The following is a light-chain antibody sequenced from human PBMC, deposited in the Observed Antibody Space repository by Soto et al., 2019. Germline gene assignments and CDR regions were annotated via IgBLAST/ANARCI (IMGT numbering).Light chain of an antibody. Sequence: QSVLTQPPSASGTPGQRVTISCSGSSSNLGSNSVNWYQQVPGTAPKLLISSDNQRPSGVPDRFSGSQSGTSASLAISGLQSEDEADYFCAAWDSSLSGWVFGGGTKLTVL. CDR3: AAWDSSLSGWV. CDR1: SSNLGSNS. CDR2: SDN. J-gene: IGLJ3*02. V-gene: IGLV1-44*01.